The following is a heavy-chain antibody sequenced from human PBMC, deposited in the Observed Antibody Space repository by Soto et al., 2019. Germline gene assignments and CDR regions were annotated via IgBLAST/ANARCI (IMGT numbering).Heavy chain of an antibody. J-gene: IGHJ4*02. CDR1: GFTFSNYA. D-gene: IGHD2-21*02. V-gene: IGHV3-23*01. CDR3: AKIGSSSYVSLTLVFLDS. CDR2: IPGSGGST. Sequence: GGSLRLSCAASGFTFSNYAMSWVRQSPGKGLEWVSAIPGSGGSTYYTGSVKGRFTISRDNSKNTLYLQMNSLRVEDTAVYYCAKIGSSSYVSLTLVFLDSWGLGALVTVSS.